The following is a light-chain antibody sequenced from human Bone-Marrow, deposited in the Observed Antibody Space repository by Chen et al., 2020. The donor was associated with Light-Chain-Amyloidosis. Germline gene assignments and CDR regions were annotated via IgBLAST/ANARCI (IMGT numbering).Light chain of an antibody. Sequence: QSVVTQPPSASGTPGQRVTISCSGNSSNIGSNTINWYQQLPGTAPKLLIHSNNQRPSGVPARFSGSKSGTSASLAISGLQSVDEADYYCAAWDDNLIAYVFGTGTKVTVL. CDR1: SSNIGSNT. CDR3: AAWDDNLIAYV. J-gene: IGLJ1*01. V-gene: IGLV1-44*01. CDR2: SNN.